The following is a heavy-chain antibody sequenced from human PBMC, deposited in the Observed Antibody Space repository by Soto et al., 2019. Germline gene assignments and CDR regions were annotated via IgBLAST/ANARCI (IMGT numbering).Heavy chain of an antibody. CDR2: IDPSDSQT. Sequence: PGESLKISCKASGYSFTNYWITWVRQMPGKGLEWMGKIDPSDSQTNYSPSFQGHVTISADRSINTAYLQWNSLKASDTAMYYCTRLSMARYFYYGMDVWGQGTTGTVS. CDR1: GYSFTNYW. V-gene: IGHV5-10-1*01. D-gene: IGHD5-12*01. J-gene: IGHJ6*02. CDR3: TRLSMARYFYYGMDV.